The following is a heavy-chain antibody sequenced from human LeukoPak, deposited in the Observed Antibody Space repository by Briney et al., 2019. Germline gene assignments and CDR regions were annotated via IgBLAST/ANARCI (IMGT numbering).Heavy chain of an antibody. D-gene: IGHD2-2*01. CDR1: GGTFSSYA. V-gene: IGHV1-69*13. J-gene: IGHJ5*02. CDR2: IIPIFGTA. Sequence: GASVKVSCKASGGTFSSYAISWVRQAPGRGLEWMGGIIPIFGTANYAQKFQGRVTITADESTSTAYMELSSLRSEDTAVYYCAREPYCSSTSCPASNWFDPWGQGTLVTVSS. CDR3: AREPYCSSTSCPASNWFDP.